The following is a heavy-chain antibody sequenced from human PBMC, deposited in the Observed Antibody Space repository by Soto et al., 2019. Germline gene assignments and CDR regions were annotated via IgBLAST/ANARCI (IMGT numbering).Heavy chain of an antibody. D-gene: IGHD2-15*01. CDR1: GGTFSSYA. Sequence: QVQLVQSGAEVKKPGSSVKVSCKASGGTFSSYAISWVRQAPGQGLEWMGGIIPIFGTANYAQKFQGRVTITADESTSTAYMELSRLRSEDTAVYYCARYCSGGSCYPHYYYYYGMDVWGQGTTVTVSS. J-gene: IGHJ6*02. CDR3: ARYCSGGSCYPHYYYYYGMDV. V-gene: IGHV1-69*01. CDR2: IIPIFGTA.